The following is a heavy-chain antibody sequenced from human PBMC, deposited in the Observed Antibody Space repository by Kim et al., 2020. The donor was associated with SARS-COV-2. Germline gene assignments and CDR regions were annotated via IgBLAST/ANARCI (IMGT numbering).Heavy chain of an antibody. CDR2: INHSGST. D-gene: IGHD3-10*01. CDR3: ARRWPYYYGSGSYHVWFDP. Sequence: SETLSLTCAVYGGSFSGYYWSWIRQPPGKGLEWIGEINHSGSTNYNPSLKSRVTISVDTSKNQFSLKLSSVTAADTAVYYCARRWPYYYGSGSYHVWFDPWGQGTLASDSS. CDR1: GGSFSGYY. J-gene: IGHJ5*02. V-gene: IGHV4-34*01.